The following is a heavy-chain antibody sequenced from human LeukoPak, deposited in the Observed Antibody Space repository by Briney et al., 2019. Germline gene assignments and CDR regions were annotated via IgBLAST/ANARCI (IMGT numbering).Heavy chain of an antibody. Sequence: GGSLRLSCAASGLTISNFPMHWVRQPPGKGLEWVALIQDDGATTNYADSVRGRFTISRDNSKSTVYLQMNSLKPDDTAVYYCATQSITLVVVISPFDYWGQGTLVTVSS. J-gene: IGHJ4*02. D-gene: IGHD3-22*01. CDR3: ATQSITLVVVISPFDY. CDR1: GLTISNFP. CDR2: IQDDGATT. V-gene: IGHV3-30*02.